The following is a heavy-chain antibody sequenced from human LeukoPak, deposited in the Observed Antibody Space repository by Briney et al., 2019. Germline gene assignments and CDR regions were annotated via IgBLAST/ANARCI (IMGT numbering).Heavy chain of an antibody. V-gene: IGHV3-23*01. CDR1: GFTFSNYA. CDR2: ISGSGGRT. CDR3: AKQNATVTWYFDL. J-gene: IGHJ2*01. Sequence: GGSLRLSCAGSGFTFSNYALSWVRQAPGKGLEWVSGISGSGGRTYYADSVKGRFTISRNNSKNTLYLQMNSLRAEDTAVYYCAKQNATVTWYFDLWARGALVTVSS. D-gene: IGHD4-17*01.